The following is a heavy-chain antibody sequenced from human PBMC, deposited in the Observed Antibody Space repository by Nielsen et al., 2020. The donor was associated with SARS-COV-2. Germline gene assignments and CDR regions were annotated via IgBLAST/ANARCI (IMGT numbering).Heavy chain of an antibody. CDR2: AIPIFGTP. CDR3: ASQRVRGGSYLYVDS. D-gene: IGHD3-16*02. J-gene: IGHJ5*01. CDR1: GATFSNYT. Sequence: SVKVSCKASGATFSNYTITWVRQAPGQGLEWMGGAIPIFGTPNYAQKFLGRVTITADKSTNTAYMELTSLRSEDTAVYYCASQRVRGGSYLYVDSWGQGTLVTVSS. V-gene: IGHV1-69*06.